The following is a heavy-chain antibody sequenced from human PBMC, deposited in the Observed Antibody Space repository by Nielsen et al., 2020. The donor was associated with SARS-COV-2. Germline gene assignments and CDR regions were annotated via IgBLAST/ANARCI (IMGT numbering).Heavy chain of an antibody. CDR3: ATHRDYGDKRLDY. CDR1: SGSISSGGYS. J-gene: IGHJ4*02. Sequence: SETLSLTCAVSSGSISSGGYSWSWIRQPPGKGLEWIGYIYHSGSTYYNPSLKSRVTISVDRSKNQFSLKLSSVTAADTAVYYCATHRDYGDKRLDYWGQGTLVTVSS. V-gene: IGHV4-30-2*01. CDR2: IYHSGST. D-gene: IGHD4-17*01.